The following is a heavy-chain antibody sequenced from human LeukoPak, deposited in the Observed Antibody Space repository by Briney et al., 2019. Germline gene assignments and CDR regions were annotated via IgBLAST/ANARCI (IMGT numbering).Heavy chain of an antibody. CDR2: MNQDGSTR. J-gene: IGHJ4*02. Sequence: GGSLRLSCAVSGFTFTNYWMSWVRQAPGKGLEWVANMNQDGSTRYYVESVKGRFIISRDNAKNSLYLHMNSLRAEDTAVYYCARDGDFWTLNYFGDNWGQGTLVTVSS. CDR3: ARDGDFWTLNYFGDN. CDR1: GFTFTNYW. D-gene: IGHD3/OR15-3a*01. V-gene: IGHV3-7*01.